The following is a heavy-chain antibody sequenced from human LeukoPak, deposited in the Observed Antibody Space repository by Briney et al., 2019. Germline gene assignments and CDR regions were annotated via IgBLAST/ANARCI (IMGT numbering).Heavy chain of an antibody. CDR2: ISSNGGST. CDR3: ARVPLNRVEEAFDI. Sequence: GGSLRLSCAASGFTFSSYAMEWVRQAPGGGREYDSAISSNGGSTYYANSVKGRFTISRDNSKNTLYLQMASLRSEDTAVYYCARVPLNRVEEAFDIWGQGTMVTVSS. J-gene: IGHJ3*02. D-gene: IGHD3-3*01. V-gene: IGHV3-64*01. CDR1: GFTFSSYA.